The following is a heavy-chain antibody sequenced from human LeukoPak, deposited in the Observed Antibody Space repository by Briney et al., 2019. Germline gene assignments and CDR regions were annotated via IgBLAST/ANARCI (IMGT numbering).Heavy chain of an antibody. CDR1: GFTFSSYA. D-gene: IGHD2-2*01. Sequence: GGSLRLSCAASGFTFSSYAMNWVRQAPGKGLEWVPGTGSTGVSTFYADSVKGRFTVSRDNSKNTLSLQMNSLRAGDTAVYYCAKDPGVVPAHYFDYWGQGTLVTVSS. V-gene: IGHV3-23*01. CDR3: AKDPGVVPAHYFDY. CDR2: TGSTGVST. J-gene: IGHJ4*02.